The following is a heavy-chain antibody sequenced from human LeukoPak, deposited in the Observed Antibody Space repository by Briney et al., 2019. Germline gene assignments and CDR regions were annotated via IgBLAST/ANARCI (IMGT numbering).Heavy chain of an antibody. CDR3: ASPTYYYDSSGYC. CDR1: GYTFTGHY. D-gene: IGHD3-22*01. CDR2: INPNSGGT. V-gene: IGHV1-2*06. Sequence: GASVKVSCKASGYTFTGHYMHWVRQAPGQGLEWMGRINPNSGGTNYAQKFQGRVTMTRDTSISTAYMELSRLRSDDTAVYYCASPTYYYDSSGYCWGQGTLVTVSS. J-gene: IGHJ4*02.